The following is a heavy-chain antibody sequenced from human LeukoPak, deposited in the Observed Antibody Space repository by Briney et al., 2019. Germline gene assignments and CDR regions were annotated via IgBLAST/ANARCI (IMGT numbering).Heavy chain of an antibody. CDR2: ISGSGGST. CDR1: GFTFSSYA. Sequence: GGSLRLSCAASGFTFSSYAMSWVRQAPGKGLEWVSAISGSGGSTYYADSVKGRFTISRDNSKNTLYLQMNSLRAEDTAVYYCARGDDCSGGSCYPSAFDYWGQGTLVTVSS. D-gene: IGHD2-15*01. V-gene: IGHV3-23*01. CDR3: ARGDDCSGGSCYPSAFDY. J-gene: IGHJ4*02.